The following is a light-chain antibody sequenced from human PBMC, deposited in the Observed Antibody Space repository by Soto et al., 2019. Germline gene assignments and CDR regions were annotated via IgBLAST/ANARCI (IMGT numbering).Light chain of an antibody. CDR2: DDR. Sequence: SYELTQPPSVSVAPGQTARISCGGDNIGSKVVHWFQQKPGQAPLLVVYDDRARPSGIPERFSGSNSGNTATLTISGAEAGDEADYYCQVWDSSRNRVFGVGTKVTVL. V-gene: IGLV3-21*02. J-gene: IGLJ2*01. CDR1: NIGSKV. CDR3: QVWDSSRNRV.